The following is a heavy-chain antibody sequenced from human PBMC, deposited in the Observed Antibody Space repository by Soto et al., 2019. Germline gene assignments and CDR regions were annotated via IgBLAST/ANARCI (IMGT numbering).Heavy chain of an antibody. V-gene: IGHV3-30-3*01. CDR2: ISYDGSNE. Sequence: QVQLVESGGGVVQPGRSLRLSCAASGFTFSSYAMHWVRQAPGKGLEWVAVISYDGSNEYYADSVKGRFTISRDNSKNTLYLQMNSLRAEDTAVYYCAREYNEWIQLWLPEYWGQGTLVTVSS. CDR3: AREYNEWIQLWLPEY. CDR1: GFTFSSYA. J-gene: IGHJ4*02. D-gene: IGHD5-18*01.